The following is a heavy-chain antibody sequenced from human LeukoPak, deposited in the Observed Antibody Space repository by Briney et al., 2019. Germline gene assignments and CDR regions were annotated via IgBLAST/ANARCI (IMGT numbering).Heavy chain of an antibody. D-gene: IGHD3-10*01. CDR2: ISYDGSDK. Sequence: PGGSLRLSCAASGFTFSTYAMHWVRQAPGKGLEWVAVISYDGSDKYYADSVKGRFTISRDNSKNTLYLQMNTLRAEDTAVYYCAKDRDHYYGSGSYSPFDYWGQGTLVTVSS. CDR3: AKDRDHYYGSGSYSPFDY. J-gene: IGHJ4*02. V-gene: IGHV3-30-3*01. CDR1: GFTFSTYA.